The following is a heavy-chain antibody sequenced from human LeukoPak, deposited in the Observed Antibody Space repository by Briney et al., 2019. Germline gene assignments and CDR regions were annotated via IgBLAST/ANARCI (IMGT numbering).Heavy chain of an antibody. V-gene: IGHV3-23*01. J-gene: IGHJ4*02. CDR1: GFTFSSYA. D-gene: IGHD6-19*01. CDR3: AKDREWYSSGWYHRY. CDR2: IGGSGGST. Sequence: GGSLRLSCAASGFTFSSYAMSWVRQAPGKGLEWVSAIGGSGGSTYYADSVKGRFTISRDNSKNTLYLQMNSLRAEDTAVYYCAKDREWYSSGWYHRYWGQGTLVTVSS.